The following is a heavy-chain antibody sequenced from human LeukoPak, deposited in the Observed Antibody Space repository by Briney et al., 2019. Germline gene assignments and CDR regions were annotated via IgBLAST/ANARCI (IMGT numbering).Heavy chain of an antibody. CDR1: GFTFSNYG. CDR2: IRYDGSDK. J-gene: IGHJ3*02. Sequence: GGSLRLSCAASGFTFSNYGMHWVRQAPGKGLEWVAFIRYDGSDKYYADSVKGRLTISRDNSKKTLYLQMNSLRAEDTAVYYCAKGSLSMIVVVITRDDAFDIWGQGTMVTVSS. CDR3: AKGSLSMIVVVITRDDAFDI. V-gene: IGHV3-30*02. D-gene: IGHD3-22*01.